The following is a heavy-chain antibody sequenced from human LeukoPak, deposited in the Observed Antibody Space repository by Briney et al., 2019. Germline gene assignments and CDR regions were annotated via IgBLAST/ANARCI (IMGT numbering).Heavy chain of an antibody. Sequence: GGSLRLSCAASGFTFSDHYINLNRQDPGEGVGGISYIRRRGSTPNHPGSVKGRFTSSKNNAKKSLNLQKNNLRADDTGVYYCARETGSSWNEDFQPWGQGTLVTVSS. CDR3: ARETGSSWNEDFQP. D-gene: IGHD6-13*01. CDR2: IRRRGSTP. J-gene: IGHJ1*01. CDR1: GFTFSDHY. V-gene: IGHV3-11*01.